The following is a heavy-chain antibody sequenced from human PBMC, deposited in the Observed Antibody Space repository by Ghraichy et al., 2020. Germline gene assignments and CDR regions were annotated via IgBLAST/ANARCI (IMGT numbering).Heavy chain of an antibody. V-gene: IGHV3-7*03. CDR1: GFSISSHY. CDR3: ARESVLTGLGDDASDI. CDR2: IKQDGSDT. Sequence: GSLILSCAASGFSISSHYMTWVRQAPGKGLEWVANIKQDGSDTFYLDSVRGRFTVSRDNAKNSLYLQMNSLRADDTAVYYCARESVLTGLGDDASDIWGQGTMVTVSS. D-gene: IGHD3-9*01. J-gene: IGHJ3*02.